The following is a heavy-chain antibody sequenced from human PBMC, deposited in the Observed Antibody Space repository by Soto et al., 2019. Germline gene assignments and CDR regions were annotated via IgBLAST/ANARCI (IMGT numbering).Heavy chain of an antibody. CDR2: IIPIFGTA. D-gene: IGHD6-6*01. CDR1: GGTFSSYA. J-gene: IGHJ6*02. CDR3: ARVGAARPTRYYYYYYGMDV. Sequence: QVQLVQSGAEVKKPGSSVKVSCKASGGTFSSYAISWVRQAPGQGLEWMGGIIPIFGTANYAQKLQGRVTITADESTSTAYMELSSLSSEDTAVYYCARVGAARPTRYYYYYYGMDVWGQGTTVTVSS. V-gene: IGHV1-69*01.